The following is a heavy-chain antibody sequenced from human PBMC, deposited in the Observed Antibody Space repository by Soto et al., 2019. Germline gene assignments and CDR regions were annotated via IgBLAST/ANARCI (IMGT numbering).Heavy chain of an antibody. D-gene: IGHD2-21*02. J-gene: IGHJ6*02. CDR2: ISGSGGST. V-gene: IGHV3-23*01. Sequence: EVQLLESGGGLVQPGGSLRLSCTASGFTFSPYAMSWVRQAPGKGLECVSTISGSGGSTYFADSVKGRFTISRDNSKNTLYLQMNSLRAEDTAVYYCARVWDRTVTARNYYYGMDVWGQGTTVTVSS. CDR1: GFTFSPYA. CDR3: ARVWDRTVTARNYYYGMDV.